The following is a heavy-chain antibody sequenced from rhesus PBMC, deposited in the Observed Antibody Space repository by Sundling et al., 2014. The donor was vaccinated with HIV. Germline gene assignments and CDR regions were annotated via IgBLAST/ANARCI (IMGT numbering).Heavy chain of an antibody. CDR1: GNSISSGYF. CDR2: IHGSGRNS. V-gene: IGHV4-127*01. J-gene: IGHJ4*01. CDR3: ASPNVASIGSRGS. D-gene: IGHD2-39*01. Sequence: QVQLQESGPGLVKPSETLSLTCAVSGNSISSGYFWNWIRQPPGKGLQWIGSIHGSGRNSYLDPSLKSRVTLSVDTSKNQFYLNLTSVTAADTAVYYCASPNVASIGSRGSWGQGLLVTVSS.